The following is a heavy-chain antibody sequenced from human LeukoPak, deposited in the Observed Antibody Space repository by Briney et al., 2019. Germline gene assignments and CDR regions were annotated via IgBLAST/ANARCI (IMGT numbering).Heavy chain of an antibody. Sequence: SETLSLTCTVSGGSISSSSYYWGWIRQPPGKGLEWIGSIYYSGSTYYNPSLKSRVTISVDTSKNQFSLKLSSVTAADTAVYYCARASGYSYGSWYFDLWGRGTLVTVSS. D-gene: IGHD5-18*01. CDR3: ARASGYSYGSWYFDL. J-gene: IGHJ2*01. CDR2: IYYSGST. V-gene: IGHV4-39*07. CDR1: GGSISSSSYY.